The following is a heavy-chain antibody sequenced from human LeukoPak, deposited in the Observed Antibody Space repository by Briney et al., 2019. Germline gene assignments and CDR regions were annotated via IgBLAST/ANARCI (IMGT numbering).Heavy chain of an antibody. CDR2: IKSKTDGGTT. CDR3: ARTTYYGSGGNYFDY. V-gene: IGHV3-15*01. Sequence: GGSLRLSCAASGFTFSNAWMSWVRQAPGKGLEWVGRIKSKTDGGTTDYAAPVKGRFTISRDNSKNTLYLQMNSLRAEDTAVYYCARTTYYGSGGNYFDYWGQGTLVTVSS. D-gene: IGHD3-10*01. J-gene: IGHJ4*02. CDR1: GFTFSNAW.